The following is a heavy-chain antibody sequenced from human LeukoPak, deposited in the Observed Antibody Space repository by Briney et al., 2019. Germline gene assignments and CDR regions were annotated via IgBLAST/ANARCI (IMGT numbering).Heavy chain of an antibody. J-gene: IGHJ5*02. Sequence: GGSLRLSCAASGFTFSSYWMSWVRQAPGKGLEWVANINQGGKKRFYVDSVKGRFTISRDNAKNSLFLQMNSLTAEDTAIYYCTRDLAAAATWGQGTLVTVSS. CDR1: GFTFSSYW. CDR3: TRDLAAAAT. V-gene: IGHV3-7*03. D-gene: IGHD6-13*01. CDR2: INQGGKKR.